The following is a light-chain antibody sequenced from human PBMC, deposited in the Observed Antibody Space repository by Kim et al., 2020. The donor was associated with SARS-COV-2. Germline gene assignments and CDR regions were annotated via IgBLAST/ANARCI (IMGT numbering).Light chain of an antibody. V-gene: IGLV3-21*04. CDR3: QVWDSGSDQKV. J-gene: IGLJ3*02. CDR1: NIGDKS. Sequence: APGKTASISCGGDNIGDKSVHWYQQKPGRAPVLVIYYDYNRPSGIPERFSGSNSGNTATLTISRVEAGDEADYSWQVWDSGSDQKVFGGGTQLTVL. CDR2: YDY.